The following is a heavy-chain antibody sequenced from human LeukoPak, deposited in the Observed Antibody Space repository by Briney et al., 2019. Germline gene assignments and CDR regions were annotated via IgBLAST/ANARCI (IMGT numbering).Heavy chain of an antibody. CDR3: ALAKSSNYCSGGSCLYYYGLDV. CDR1: GGSISSSSYY. J-gene: IGHJ6*02. V-gene: IGHV4-39*01. CDR2: IYYSGNT. D-gene: IGHD2-15*01. Sequence: PSETLSLTCTVSGGSISSSSYYWGWIRQPPGKRLEWIGSIYYSGNTYYNPSLKSRVTISVDTSRNQFSLKLSSVTAADAAVYYCALAKSSNYCSGGSCLYYYGLDVWRQGTTVTVSS.